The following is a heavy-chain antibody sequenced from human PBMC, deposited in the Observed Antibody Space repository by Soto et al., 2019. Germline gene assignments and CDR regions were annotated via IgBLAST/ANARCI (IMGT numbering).Heavy chain of an antibody. CDR3: ARARTNYYNTSDYDF. J-gene: IGHJ4*02. D-gene: IGHD3-22*01. V-gene: IGHV1-2*02. CDR1: GYTFIGYY. CDR2: INPNSGDT. Sequence: GASVKVSCKASGYTFIGYYMHWVRQAPGQGLEWMGWINPNSGDTNYARKFQGRVTMTRDTSISTAYTELSRLRFDDTAVYYCARARTNYYNTSDYDFWGQGTLVTVSS.